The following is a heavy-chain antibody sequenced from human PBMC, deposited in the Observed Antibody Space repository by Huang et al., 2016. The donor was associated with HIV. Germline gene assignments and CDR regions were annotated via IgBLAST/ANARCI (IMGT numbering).Heavy chain of an antibody. CDR1: GGPFRSYS. J-gene: IGHJ4*02. V-gene: IGHV1-69*13. CDR2: LMPVFDSP. CDR3: ARGSLEYSVSSSLDY. D-gene: IGHD4-4*01. Sequence: QVQLLQSGAEVKKPGSSVKVSCKASGGPFRSYSIAWVRQAPGQGLEWRGSLMPVFDSPNYAQKLQGRVRVTADESTSTVYMELRDLRPDDTAVYFCARGSLEYSVSSSLDYWGQGTHVTVSS.